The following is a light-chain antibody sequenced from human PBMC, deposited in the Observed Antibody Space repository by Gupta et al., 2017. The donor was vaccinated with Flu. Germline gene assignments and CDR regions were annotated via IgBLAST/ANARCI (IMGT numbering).Light chain of an antibody. V-gene: IGLV2-14*03. J-gene: IGLJ1*01. Sequence: GTSADFGDYKSGSWYQHHPGKAPRLILFDVTTRPPGVSTRFSGSKSDNAASLTISGLQADDEADYYCTSDGISNTLFGTGTRVTVL. CDR3: TSDGISNTL. CDR1: SADFGDYKS. CDR2: DVT.